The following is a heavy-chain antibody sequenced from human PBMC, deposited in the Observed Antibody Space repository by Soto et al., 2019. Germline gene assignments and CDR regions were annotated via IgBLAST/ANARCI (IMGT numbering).Heavy chain of an antibody. CDR2: TFYRSKWYN. Sequence: SQTLSLTCAISGDSVSSNNAAWNWIRQSPSRGLEWLGRTFYRSKWYNDYALSVKSRITINPDTSKNEFSLQLNSVTPEDTAVYYCARGDSTNAYYLDYWGQGTLVTVSS. CDR1: GDSVSSNNAA. D-gene: IGHD2-21*02. V-gene: IGHV6-1*01. J-gene: IGHJ4*02. CDR3: ARGDSTNAYYLDY.